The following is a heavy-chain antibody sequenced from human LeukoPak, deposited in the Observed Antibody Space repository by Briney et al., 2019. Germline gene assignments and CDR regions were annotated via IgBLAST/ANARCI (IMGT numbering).Heavy chain of an antibody. Sequence: PSETLSLTCTVSGGSIIGYYWNWIRQPAGRGLEWVGRIYTSGNTNYSGSINYNPSLKTRVTMSVDTSKNQFSLNLSSVTAADTAVYYCARLGLSDIVVVPAAGAFDIWGQGTMVTVSS. D-gene: IGHD2-2*01. CDR1: GGSIIGYY. CDR3: ARLGLSDIVVVPAAGAFDI. V-gene: IGHV4-4*07. J-gene: IGHJ3*02. CDR2: IYTSGNTNYSGSI.